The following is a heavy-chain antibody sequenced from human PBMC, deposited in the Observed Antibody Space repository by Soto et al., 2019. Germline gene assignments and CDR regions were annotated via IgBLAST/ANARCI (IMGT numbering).Heavy chain of an antibody. Sequence: WGSLRLSCSGSGFTFANFAMSWVRHAPGGGVEWVSGITGGGSTYYADSVEGWFRISRDNFRYTLALHMSGVRVEDKAMYYCAKDPNGLYVGGFEMCGQGTLVTVSS. D-gene: IGHD2-8*01. CDR2: ITGGGST. CDR3: AKDPNGLYVGGFEM. V-gene: IGHV3-23*01. J-gene: IGHJ3*02. CDR1: GFTFANFA.